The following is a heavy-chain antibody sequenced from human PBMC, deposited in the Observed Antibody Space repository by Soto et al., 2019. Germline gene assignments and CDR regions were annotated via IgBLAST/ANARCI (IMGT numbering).Heavy chain of an antibody. J-gene: IGHJ6*02. CDR3: ASGISNLQSYYYYYGMDV. CDR1: GFTFSSYA. D-gene: IGHD3-3*02. CDR2: ISYDGSNK. Sequence: QVQLVESGGGVVQPGGSLRLSCAASGFTFSSYAMHWVRQAPGKGLEWVAVISYDGSNKYYADSVKGRFTISRDNSKNTLYLQMNSLRAEDTAVYYCASGISNLQSYYYYYGMDVWGQGTTVTVSS. V-gene: IGHV3-30-3*01.